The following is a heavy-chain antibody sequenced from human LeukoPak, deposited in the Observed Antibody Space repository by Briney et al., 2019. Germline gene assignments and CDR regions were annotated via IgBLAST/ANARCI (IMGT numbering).Heavy chain of an antibody. CDR2: MNPNNGST. D-gene: IGHD3-10*02. V-gene: IGHV1-8*01. Sequence: ASVKVSCKASGVTFTSYDINWVRQTPGQGLEWMGWMNPNNGSTGYAQKFQGRVTMTRDTSISTAYMELRSLRSEDTAVYYCARGPVEAVFGVSTEDWGQGTTVTVSS. CDR3: ARGPVEAVFGVSTED. J-gene: IGHJ6*02. CDR1: GVTFTSYD.